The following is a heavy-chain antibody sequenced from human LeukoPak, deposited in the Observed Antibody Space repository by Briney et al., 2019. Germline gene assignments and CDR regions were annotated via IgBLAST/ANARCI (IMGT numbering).Heavy chain of an antibody. Sequence: SETLSLTCTVSGGSISGYYWSWIRQPPGKGPEWIGYIYYSGSTNYNPSLKSRVTISVDTSKNQFSLKLSSVTAADTAVYYCARDPHYYDSSGYPTPYAFDIWGQGTMVTVSS. V-gene: IGHV4-59*01. J-gene: IGHJ3*02. D-gene: IGHD3-22*01. CDR1: GGSISGYY. CDR3: ARDPHYYDSSGYPTPYAFDI. CDR2: IYYSGST.